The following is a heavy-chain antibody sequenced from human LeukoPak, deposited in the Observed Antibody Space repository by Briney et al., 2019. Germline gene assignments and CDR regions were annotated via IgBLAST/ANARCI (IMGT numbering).Heavy chain of an antibody. V-gene: IGHV1-18*01. J-gene: IGHJ4*02. D-gene: IGHD6-13*01. CDR3: ARDQSLVAYSSTWFDY. Sequence: ASVKVSCKASGYTFTNYGISGVRQAPGQGLEWMGWISAYNGNTDYAQNLQGRVTMTTDTLTSTAYMELRSLRSDDTAVYYCARDQSLVAYSSTWFDYWGQGTPVTVSS. CDR1: GYTFTNYG. CDR2: ISAYNGNT.